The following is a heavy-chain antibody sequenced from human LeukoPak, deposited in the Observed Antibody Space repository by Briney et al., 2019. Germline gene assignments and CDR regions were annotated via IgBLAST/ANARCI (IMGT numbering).Heavy chain of an antibody. CDR3: ASGSGSYRTPYYYMDV. J-gene: IGHJ6*03. CDR1: GFNFLTYS. V-gene: IGHV3-53*01. CDR2: IYSGGST. Sequence: GGSLRLSCAASGFNFLTYSMQWVRQAPGKGLEWVSVIYSGGSTYYADSVKGRFTISRDNSKNTLYLQMNSLRAEDTAVYYCASGSGSYRTPYYYMDVWGTGTTVTVSS. D-gene: IGHD3-10*01.